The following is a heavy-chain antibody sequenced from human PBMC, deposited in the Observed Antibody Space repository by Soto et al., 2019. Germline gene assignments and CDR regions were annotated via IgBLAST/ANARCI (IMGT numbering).Heavy chain of an antibody. Sequence: ASVKVSCKASGYTFSNYGFSWVRQAPGQRLEWMGWISAYNGNTNYAQKVQGRVTMTTDTSTGTAYMELRSLRSDDTAVYYCASSFTSSQWRYGMDAWGQGTTVTVSS. V-gene: IGHV1-18*01. J-gene: IGHJ6*02. CDR3: ASSFTSSQWRYGMDA. D-gene: IGHD2-2*01. CDR2: ISAYNGNT. CDR1: GYTFSNYG.